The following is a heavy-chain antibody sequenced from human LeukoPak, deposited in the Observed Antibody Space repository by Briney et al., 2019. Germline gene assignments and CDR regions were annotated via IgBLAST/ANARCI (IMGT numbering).Heavy chain of an antibody. CDR3: AKDGGWLQLGFY. D-gene: IGHD5-24*01. CDR1: GFTFRSYA. Sequence: GGSLRLSCAASGFTFRSYAMSWVRQAPGKGLEWVSAISGSGGSTYYADSVKGRFTISRDNSKNTLYLQMNSLRAEDTAVYYCAKDGGWLQLGFYWGQGTLVTVSS. V-gene: IGHV3-23*01. CDR2: ISGSGGST. J-gene: IGHJ4*02.